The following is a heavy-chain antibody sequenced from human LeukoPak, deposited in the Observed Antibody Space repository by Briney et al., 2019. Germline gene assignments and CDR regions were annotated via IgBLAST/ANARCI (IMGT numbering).Heavy chain of an antibody. Sequence: GRSLRLSCAASGFTFSSYATHWVRQAPGKGLEWVAVISYDGSNKYYADSVKGRFTISRDNSKNTLYLQMNSLRAEDTAVYYCARDRGYCSGGSCRSSGGMDVWGQGTTVTVSS. J-gene: IGHJ6*02. D-gene: IGHD2-15*01. CDR2: ISYDGSNK. CDR3: ARDRGYCSGGSCRSSGGMDV. CDR1: GFTFSSYA. V-gene: IGHV3-30-3*01.